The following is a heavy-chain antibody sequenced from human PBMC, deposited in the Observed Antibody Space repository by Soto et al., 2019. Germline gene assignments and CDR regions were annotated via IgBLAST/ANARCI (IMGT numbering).Heavy chain of an antibody. D-gene: IGHD6-13*01. CDR2: MNPNSGNT. J-gene: IGHJ3*02. CDR3: ARTAAHYDAFDI. Sequence: QVQLVQSGAEVKKPGASVKVSCKASGYTFTSYDINWVRQATGQGLEWMGWMNPNSGNTGYAQKFQGRVTMTRNTSISRAYMELSSMRSEDTAVDYWARTAAHYDAFDIWGQGTMVTVSS. CDR1: GYTFTSYD. V-gene: IGHV1-8*01.